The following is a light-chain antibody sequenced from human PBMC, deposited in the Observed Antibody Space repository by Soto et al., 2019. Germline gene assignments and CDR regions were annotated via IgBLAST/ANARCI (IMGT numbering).Light chain of an antibody. CDR2: DVS. V-gene: IGLV2-8*01. CDR3: SSYAGSNNLV. J-gene: IGLJ1*01. Sequence: QSVLTQPPSASGSPGQSVTISCTGTSSDVGGYNYVSWYQQHPGKAPKLMIYDVSKRPSGVPDRFSGSKSGNTASLTVSGLQAEDEADYYCSSYAGSNNLVFGTGTKVP. CDR1: SSDVGGYNY.